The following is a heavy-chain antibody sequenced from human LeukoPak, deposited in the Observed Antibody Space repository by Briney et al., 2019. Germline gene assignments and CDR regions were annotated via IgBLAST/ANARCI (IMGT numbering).Heavy chain of an antibody. CDR3: ARGLPTLRGLQH. J-gene: IGHJ1*01. CDR2: IYHSGST. CDR1: GGSISSGGYY. Sequence: SETLSLTCTVSGGSISSGGYYWSWIRQPPGKGLEWIGYIYHSGSTYYNPSLKSRVTISVDRSKNQFSLKLSSVTAADTAVYYCARGLPTLRGLQHWGQGTLVTVSS. D-gene: IGHD5/OR15-5a*01. V-gene: IGHV4-30-2*01.